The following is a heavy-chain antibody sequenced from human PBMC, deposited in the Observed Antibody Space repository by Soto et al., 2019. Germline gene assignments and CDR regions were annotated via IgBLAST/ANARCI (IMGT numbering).Heavy chain of an antibody. CDR2: IKSKTDGGTT. CDR3: TTDQGYSDFGGLLLYYFDY. CDR1: GFTFSNAW. Sequence: GGSLRLSCAASGFTFSNAWMSWVRQAPGKGLEWVGRIKSKTDGGTTDYAAPVKGRFTISRDDSKNTLYLQMNSLKTEDTAVYYCTTDQGYSDFGGLLLYYFDYWGQGTLVTVSS. J-gene: IGHJ4*02. D-gene: IGHD2-21*01. V-gene: IGHV3-15*01.